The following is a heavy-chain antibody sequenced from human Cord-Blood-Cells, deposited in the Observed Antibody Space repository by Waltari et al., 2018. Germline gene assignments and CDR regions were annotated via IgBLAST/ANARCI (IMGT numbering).Heavy chain of an antibody. Sequence: QVQLVQSGAEVKKPGSSVKVSCKASGGTFSSYAISWVRQAPGQGLEWMGGIIPIFGTANYAKKFQGRVTITADESTSTAYMELSSLRSEDTAVYYCARVRGCSSEICPYAFDIWGQGTMVTVSS. J-gene: IGHJ3*02. CDR2: IIPIFGTA. CDR3: ARVRGCSSEICPYAFDI. CDR1: GGTFSSYA. V-gene: IGHV1-69*01. D-gene: IGHD2-2*01.